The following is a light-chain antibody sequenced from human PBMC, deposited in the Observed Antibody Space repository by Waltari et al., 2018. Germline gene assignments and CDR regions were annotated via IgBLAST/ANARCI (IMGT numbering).Light chain of an antibody. J-gene: IGKJ1*01. CDR3: QQYNNWPPWT. CDR2: GAS. V-gene: IGKV3-15*01. CDR1: QSVGRN. Sequence: EIVMTQSPAALSVSPGERATLSCRASQSVGRNLAWYQQKPGQAPRLLISGASTRATGIPVRFSGSGSGTEFTLTISSLQSEDFAVYYCQQYNNWPPWTFGQGTKV.